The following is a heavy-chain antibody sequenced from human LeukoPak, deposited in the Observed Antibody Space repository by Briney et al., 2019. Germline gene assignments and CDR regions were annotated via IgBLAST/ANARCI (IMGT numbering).Heavy chain of an antibody. Sequence: ASVTVSFKSSGYTFTCYYMHWVRQAPGQGLEWMGWINPNSGGTNYAQKFQGRVTMTRDTSISTAYMELSGLRSDDTAVYYCARDYDSSGSPHGWFDHWGQGTLVTVSS. CDR3: ARDYDSSGSPHGWFDH. D-gene: IGHD3-22*01. V-gene: IGHV1-2*02. CDR2: INPNSGGT. CDR1: GYTFTCYY. J-gene: IGHJ5*02.